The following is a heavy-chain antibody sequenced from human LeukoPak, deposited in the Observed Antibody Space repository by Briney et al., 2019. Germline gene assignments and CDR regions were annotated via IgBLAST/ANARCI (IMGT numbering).Heavy chain of an antibody. D-gene: IGHD3-10*01. V-gene: IGHV3-48*01. J-gene: IGHJ3*02. Sequence: PGGSLRLSCTASKFTFSTYNLNWVRQAPGKGLEWISYISSGSNTIYYADSVKGRFTISRDNSKNTLYLQMNSLRAEDTAVYYCARVKMTHLDGELDAFDIWGQGTMVTVSS. CDR2: ISSGSNTI. CDR1: KFTFSTYN. CDR3: ARVKMTHLDGELDAFDI.